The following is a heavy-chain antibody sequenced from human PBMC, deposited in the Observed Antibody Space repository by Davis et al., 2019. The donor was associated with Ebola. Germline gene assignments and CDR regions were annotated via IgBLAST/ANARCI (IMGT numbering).Heavy chain of an antibody. D-gene: IGHD3-16*01. Sequence: MPSETLSLTCTVSGGSISSSSYYWGWIRQPPGKGLEWIGSIYYSGSTYYNPSLKSRVTISVDKSKNPFSLKLSSVTAADTAVYYCARRGLLHTEYDYVWAEGYVFDYWGQGTLVTVSS. J-gene: IGHJ4*02. CDR1: GGSISSSSYY. V-gene: IGHV4-39*01. CDR3: ARRGLLHTEYDYVWAEGYVFDY. CDR2: IYYSGST.